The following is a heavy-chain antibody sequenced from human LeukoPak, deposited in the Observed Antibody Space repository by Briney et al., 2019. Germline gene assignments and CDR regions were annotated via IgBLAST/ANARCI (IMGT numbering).Heavy chain of an antibody. CDR2: ISSSSSYI. D-gene: IGHD5-24*01. J-gene: IGHJ4*02. V-gene: IGHV3-21*01. Sequence: GGSLRLSCAASGFTFSSYSMNWVRQAPGKGLEWVSSISSSSSYIYYADSVKGRFTISRDNAKNSLYLQMNSLRAEDTAVYYCARNSPIMDMATIGLWSSPGDYWGQGTLVTVSS. CDR3: ARNSPIMDMATIGLWSSPGDY. CDR1: GFTFSSYS.